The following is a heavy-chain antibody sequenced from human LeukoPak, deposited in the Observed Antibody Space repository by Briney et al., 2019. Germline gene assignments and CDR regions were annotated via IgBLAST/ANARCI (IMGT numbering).Heavy chain of an antibody. J-gene: IGHJ5*02. CDR3: ARALPHRRLMDTTMEQHWFDP. D-gene: IGHD5-18*01. CDR2: INPSGHTT. CDR1: GFTFTNYY. V-gene: IGHV1-46*01. Sequence: ASVKVSCKASGFTFTNYYMHWVRQAPGQGLEWMGIINPSGHTTDYAQKFQGRVTMTRDTPTSTVYMELSSLRSDDTAVYYCARALPHRRLMDTTMEQHWFDPWGQGTLVTVSS.